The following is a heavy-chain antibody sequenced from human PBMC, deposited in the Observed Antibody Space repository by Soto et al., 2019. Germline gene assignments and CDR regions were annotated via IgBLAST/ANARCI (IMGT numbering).Heavy chain of an antibody. CDR1: GYTFTSYG. CDR2: ISAYNGNT. Sequence: QVQLVQSGAEVKKPGASVKVSCKASGYTFTSYGISWVRQAPGQGLEGMGWISAYNGNTNYAQKLQGRVTMTTDTSTSTAYMELRSLRSDDTAVYYCARDRVSVVASLPYSSDYWGQGTLVTVSS. V-gene: IGHV1-18*01. J-gene: IGHJ4*02. CDR3: ARDRVSVVASLPYSSDY. D-gene: IGHD6-13*01.